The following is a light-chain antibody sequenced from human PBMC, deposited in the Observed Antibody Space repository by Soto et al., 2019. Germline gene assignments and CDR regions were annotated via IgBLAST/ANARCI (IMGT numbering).Light chain of an antibody. CDR2: AAS. Sequence: DIQMTQSPSSLSASVGDRVTITCRASESISRHLNWYQQKPGNAPKLLIYAASSLQNGVPSRFSGSGSGTDFTLTSSNLQPGDFATYYCPESYSTLSITFGQGTRLETK. CDR1: ESISRH. V-gene: IGKV1-39*01. CDR3: PESYSTLSIT. J-gene: IGKJ5*01.